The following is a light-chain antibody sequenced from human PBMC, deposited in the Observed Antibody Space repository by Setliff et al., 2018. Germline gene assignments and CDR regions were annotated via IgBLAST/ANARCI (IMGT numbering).Light chain of an antibody. V-gene: IGLV1-40*01. CDR2: DNI. CDR3: LSYTSETTHAL. J-gene: IGLJ2*01. CDR1: SSNIGAGFD. Sequence: QSVLTQPPSVSGAPGQRVTIPCTGTSSNIGAGFDVHWYQHLPGTAPKLLIFDNISRPSGIPDRFSGSKSGNTASLTISGLQAEDEADYYCLSYTSETTHALFGGGTKVTVL.